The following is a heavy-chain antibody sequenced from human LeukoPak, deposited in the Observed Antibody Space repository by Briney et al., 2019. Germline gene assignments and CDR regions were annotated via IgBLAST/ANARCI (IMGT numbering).Heavy chain of an antibody. J-gene: IGHJ3*02. Sequence: ASVKVSCKASGYTFTSYGISWVRQAPGQGLEWMGWISAYNGNTNYAQKLQGRVTMTTDTPTSTAYMELRSLRSDDTAVYYCARESYYDSSDDAFDIWGQGTMVTVSS. D-gene: IGHD3-22*01. V-gene: IGHV1-18*01. CDR1: GYTFTSYG. CDR3: ARESYYDSSDDAFDI. CDR2: ISAYNGNT.